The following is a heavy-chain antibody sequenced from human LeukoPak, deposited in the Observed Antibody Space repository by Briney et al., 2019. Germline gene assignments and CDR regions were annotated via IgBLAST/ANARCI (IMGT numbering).Heavy chain of an antibody. CDR3: ARESLCSSTSCLVSDY. CDR2: INPSGGST. CDR1: GYTFTSYY. D-gene: IGHD2-2*01. J-gene: IGHJ4*02. V-gene: IGHV1-46*01. Sequence: ASVKVSCKESGYTFTSYYMHWVRQAPGQGLEWMGIINPSGGSTSYAQKFQGRVTMTRDTSTSTAYMELRSLRSDDTAVYYCARESLCSSTSCLVSDYWGQGTLVTVSS.